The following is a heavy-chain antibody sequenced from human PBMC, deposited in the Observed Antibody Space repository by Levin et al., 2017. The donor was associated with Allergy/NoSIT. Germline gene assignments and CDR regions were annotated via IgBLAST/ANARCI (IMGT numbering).Heavy chain of an antibody. CDR3: ARFAGSAYYFDF. V-gene: IGHV5-51*01. CDR2: IYPADSET. D-gene: IGHD3-10*01. J-gene: IGHJ4*02. Sequence: SGGSLRLSCKGSGYRFTSYWVGWVRQMPGQGLEWMGIIYPADSETRYSPSFQGQVTISADKSITTAYLQWSSLKASDTALYYCARFAGSAYYFDFWGQGTLVTVSS. CDR1: GYRFTSYW.